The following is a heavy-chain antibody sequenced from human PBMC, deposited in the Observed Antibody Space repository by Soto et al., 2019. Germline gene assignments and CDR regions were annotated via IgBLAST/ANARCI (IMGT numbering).Heavy chain of an antibody. V-gene: IGHV3-64D*06. J-gene: IGHJ4*02. Sequence: PGGSLRLSCAASGFTFSSYAMSWVRQAPGKGLEYVSAISGSGGSTYYADSVKGRFTISRDNSKNTLYLQMSSLRAEDTAVYYCVKTLQYSYGLPHWGQGTLVTVSS. CDR3: VKTLQYSYGLPH. CDR2: ISGSGGST. CDR1: GFTFSSYA. D-gene: IGHD5-18*01.